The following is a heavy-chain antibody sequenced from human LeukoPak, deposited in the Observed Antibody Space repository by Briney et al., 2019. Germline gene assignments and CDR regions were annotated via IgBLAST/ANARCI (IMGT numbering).Heavy chain of an antibody. CDR3: ARDWVEMATSFYYMDV. CDR1: GYTFTDYY. D-gene: IGHD5-24*01. J-gene: IGHJ6*03. Sequence: ASVKVSCKATGYTFTDYYIHWVRQAPGQGLEWMGWINPNSGGTNYAQKFQGRVTMTRDTSISTAYMELSRLRSDDTAVYYCARDWVEMATSFYYMDVWGKGTTVTVSS. CDR2: INPNSGGT. V-gene: IGHV1-2*02.